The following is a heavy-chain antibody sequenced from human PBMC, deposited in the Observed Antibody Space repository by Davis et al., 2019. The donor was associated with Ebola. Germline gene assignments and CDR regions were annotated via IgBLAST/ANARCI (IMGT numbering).Heavy chain of an antibody. J-gene: IGHJ3*02. CDR1: GGTFSSYA. CDR3: ARVCGGYCYFSAFDI. Sequence: ASVKVSCKASGGTFSSYAISWVRQAPGQGLEWMGIINPSGGSTSYAQKFQGRVTMTRDTSTSTVYMELSSLRSEDTAVYYCARVCGGYCYFSAFDIWGQGTMVTVSS. D-gene: IGHD2-21*01. V-gene: IGHV1-46*01. CDR2: INPSGGST.